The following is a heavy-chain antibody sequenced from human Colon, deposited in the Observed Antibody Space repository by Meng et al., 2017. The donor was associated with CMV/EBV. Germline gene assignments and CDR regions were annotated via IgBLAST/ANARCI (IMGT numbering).Heavy chain of an antibody. CDR3: ARDQYYDILTGNYDY. CDR1: GYTFTDNG. Sequence: ASVKVSCKASGYTFTDNGMGWVRQAPGRGLEWMGWINIYNGNTKYEGRFQDRVTMTRDTSTNTAYMELRSLTLDDTAVYFCARDQYYDILTGNYDYWGQGTLVTVSS. D-gene: IGHD3-9*01. J-gene: IGHJ4*02. V-gene: IGHV1-18*01. CDR2: INIYNGNT.